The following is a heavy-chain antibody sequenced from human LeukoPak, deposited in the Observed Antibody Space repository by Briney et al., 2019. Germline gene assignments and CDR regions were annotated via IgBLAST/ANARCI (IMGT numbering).Heavy chain of an antibody. V-gene: IGHV1-24*01. CDR1: GYTLTELS. D-gene: IGHD2-2*01. Sequence: ASVKVSCKVSGYTLTELSMHWVRQAPGKGLEWMGGFDPEDGETIYAQKLQGRVTMTTDTSTSTAYMELRSLRSDDTAVYYCARGSPRLGYCSSTSCFDFDYWGQGTLVTVSS. J-gene: IGHJ4*02. CDR2: FDPEDGET. CDR3: ARGSPRLGYCSSTSCFDFDY.